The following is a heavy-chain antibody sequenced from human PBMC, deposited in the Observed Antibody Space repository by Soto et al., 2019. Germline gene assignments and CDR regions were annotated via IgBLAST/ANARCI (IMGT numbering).Heavy chain of an antibody. CDR3: ARHNYGDAFDI. CDR1: GFSFSMYS. J-gene: IGHJ3*02. D-gene: IGHD3-16*01. Sequence: EVQVVASGGGLVQPGGSLRLSCATSGFSFSMYSLNWVRQAPGKGLEWIGYSRSTGDTTTYAASVEGRFTISRDKGKKSVFLHMNNLRVEDTAIYYCARHNYGDAFDIWGQGTMVTVSS. V-gene: IGHV3-48*01. CDR2: SRSTGDTT.